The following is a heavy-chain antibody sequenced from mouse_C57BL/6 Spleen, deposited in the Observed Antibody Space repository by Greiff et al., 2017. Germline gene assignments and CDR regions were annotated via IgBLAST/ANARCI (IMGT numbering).Heavy chain of an antibody. Sequence: QVQLQQSGAELVRPGTSVKMSCKASGYTFTNYWIGWAKQRPGHGLEWIGDIYPGGGYTNYNEKFKGKATLTADTSSSTAYMQFSRLTSEDSAIYDCARSQCITAVVATDWYFDVWGKGTTVTVSS. CDR3: ARSQCITAVVATDWYFDV. CDR1: GYTFTNYW. V-gene: IGHV1-63*01. J-gene: IGHJ1*03. D-gene: IGHD1-1*01. CDR2: IYPGGGYT.